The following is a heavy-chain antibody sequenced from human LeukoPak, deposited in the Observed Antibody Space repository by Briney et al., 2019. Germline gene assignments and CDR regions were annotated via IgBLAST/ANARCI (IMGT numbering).Heavy chain of an antibody. CDR2: MNPKSGNT. V-gene: IGHV1-8*01. Sequence: ASVKVSCKASGYTFTNYDINWVRQATGQGPEWMGWMNPKSGNTGYAQKFQGRVTVTRDTSISTAYMELSSLRSDDTAVYYCARDQDIVVVVAALRQREMGGFDPWGQGTLVTVSS. CDR1: GYTFTNYD. J-gene: IGHJ5*02. D-gene: IGHD2-15*01. CDR3: ARDQDIVVVVAALRQREMGGFDP.